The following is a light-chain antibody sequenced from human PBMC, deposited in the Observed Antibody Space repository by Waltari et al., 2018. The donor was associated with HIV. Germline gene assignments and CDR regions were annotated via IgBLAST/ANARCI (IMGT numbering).Light chain of an antibody. V-gene: IGKV3-15*01. CDR1: QSVITN. CDR2: ATS. Sequence: ETVMTQSPATLSVSPGERVTLSCRASQSVITNLAWYQQKFGQPPRLLIYATSIRATNIPARFSGGGSGTEFTLTISSLQSEDFAIYYCQQYNTWPRTFGQGTKVEV. J-gene: IGKJ1*01. CDR3: QQYNTWPRT.